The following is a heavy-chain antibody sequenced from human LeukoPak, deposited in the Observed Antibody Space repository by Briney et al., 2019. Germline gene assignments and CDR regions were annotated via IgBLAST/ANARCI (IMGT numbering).Heavy chain of an antibody. CDR2: INPNSGGT. Sequence: GASVKVSCKTSGYTFTDYYMQWVRQAPGQGPEWMGWINPNSGGTNYAQKSQGRVTMTRDTSISTAYMELSSLRSDDTAVYYCARGGNIAARPFDYWGQGTLVTVSS. D-gene: IGHD6-6*01. J-gene: IGHJ4*02. CDR3: ARGGNIAARPFDY. CDR1: GYTFTDYY. V-gene: IGHV1-2*02.